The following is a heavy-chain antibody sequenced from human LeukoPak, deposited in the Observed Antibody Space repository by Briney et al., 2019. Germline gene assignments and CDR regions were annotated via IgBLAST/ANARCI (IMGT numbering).Heavy chain of an antibody. V-gene: IGHV3-74*01. CDR2: LNSDGSST. D-gene: IGHD6-19*01. CDR3: ARDLTVAAYYYYYYVMDV. CDR1: GFTFSSYW. Sequence: QPGGSLRLSCAASGFTFSSYWMHWVRQAPGKGLVWVSRLNSDGSSTSYADSVKGRFTISRDNAKNTLYLQMNSLRAEDTAVYYCARDLTVAAYYYYYYVMDVWGQGTTVTVSS. J-gene: IGHJ6*02.